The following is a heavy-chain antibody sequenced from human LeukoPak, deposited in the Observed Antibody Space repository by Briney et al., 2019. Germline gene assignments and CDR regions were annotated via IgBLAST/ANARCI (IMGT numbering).Heavy chain of an antibody. V-gene: IGHV4-4*07. D-gene: IGHD3-22*01. CDR1: GGSISSYY. CDR3: ARGTSYDSSGYYDLFDY. Sequence: SETLSLTCTVSGGSISSYYWSWIRQPAGKGLEWIGRIYTSGSTNYNPSLKSRVTMSVDTSKNQFSLKLSSVTAADTAVYYCARGTSYDSSGYYDLFDYWGQGTLVTVFS. CDR2: IYTSGST. J-gene: IGHJ4*02.